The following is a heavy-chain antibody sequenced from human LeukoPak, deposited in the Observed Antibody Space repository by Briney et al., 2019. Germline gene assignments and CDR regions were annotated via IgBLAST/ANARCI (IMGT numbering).Heavy chain of an antibody. D-gene: IGHD6-13*01. J-gene: IGHJ6*02. CDR2: ISTYNGNT. Sequence: ASVKVSCKASGYTFISFGISWVRQAPGQGLEWMGWISTYNGNTNYAQNLQGRVTLTTDTSTSTAYMELRSLRSDDTAVYYCARVRSAAAEADYYYYYGMDVWGQGTTVTVSS. V-gene: IGHV1-18*01. CDR3: ARVRSAAAEADYYYYYGMDV. CDR1: GYTFISFG.